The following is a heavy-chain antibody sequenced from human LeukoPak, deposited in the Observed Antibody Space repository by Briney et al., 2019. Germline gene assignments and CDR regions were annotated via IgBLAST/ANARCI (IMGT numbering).Heavy chain of an antibody. Sequence: PGGSLRLSCAASGFTFSNYKMNWVRQAPGKGLEWVSYISSSSRTVHYADSVKGRFTISRDNAKNSLYLQMNSLRDEDTAVYYCARARDGSYDYWGQGTLVTVSS. D-gene: IGHD1-26*01. CDR2: ISSSSRTV. V-gene: IGHV3-48*02. CDR3: ARARDGSYDY. J-gene: IGHJ4*02. CDR1: GFTFSNYK.